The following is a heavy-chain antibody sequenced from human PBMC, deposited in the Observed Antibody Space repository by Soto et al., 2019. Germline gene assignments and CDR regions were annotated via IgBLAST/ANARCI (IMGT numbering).Heavy chain of an antibody. Sequence: QVQLQESGPGLVKPSQTLSLTCTVSGGSISDNYYWSWIRQQQGQGLEWIGYISHNGTTYYNPALKSRVSRSMDTSKNQLSLRLYSVTVADTAVYYCAREDYYESGKSDYWCQGTLVTVSS. CDR3: AREDYYESGKSDY. V-gene: IGHV4-31*02. D-gene: IGHD3-22*01. CDR1: GGSISDNYY. CDR2: ISHNGTT. J-gene: IGHJ4*02.